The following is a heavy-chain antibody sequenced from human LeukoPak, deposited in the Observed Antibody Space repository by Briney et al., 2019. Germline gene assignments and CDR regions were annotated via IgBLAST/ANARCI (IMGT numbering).Heavy chain of an antibody. D-gene: IGHD1-26*01. Sequence: KPSETLSLTCTVSGGSISSYYWTWIRQPAGKGLEWIGRFYSTGGTNYNPSLKSRVTMSVDTSKNQFSLKLSSVTAADTAVYYCARDQYSGSLDYWGQGTLVTVSS. CDR1: GGSISSYY. CDR3: ARDQYSGSLDY. CDR2: FYSTGGT. V-gene: IGHV4-4*07. J-gene: IGHJ4*02.